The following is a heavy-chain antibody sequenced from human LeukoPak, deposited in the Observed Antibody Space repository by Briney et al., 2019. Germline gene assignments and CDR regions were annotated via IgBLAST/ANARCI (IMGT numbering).Heavy chain of an antibody. Sequence: ASVKVSCKASGYTFTSYYMHWVRQAPGQGLEWMGLINPTGGSTGYAQKFQGRVTMTRDMSTSTDYMGLSSLRSDDTAVYYCARDSYSNLDYWGQGTLVTVSS. CDR1: GYTFTSYY. D-gene: IGHD4-11*01. J-gene: IGHJ4*02. CDR2: INPTGGST. CDR3: ARDSYSNLDY. V-gene: IGHV1-46*01.